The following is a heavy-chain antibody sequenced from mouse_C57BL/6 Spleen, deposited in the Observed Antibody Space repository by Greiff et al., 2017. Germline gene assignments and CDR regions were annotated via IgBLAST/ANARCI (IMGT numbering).Heavy chain of an antibody. D-gene: IGHD1-1*01. J-gene: IGHJ4*01. CDR3: ASLLRGGYAMDY. V-gene: IGHV7-3*01. CDR1: GFTFTDYY. CDR2: IRNKANGYTT. Sequence: EVQVVESGGGLVQPGGSLSLSCAASGFTFTDYYMSWVRQPPGKALEWLGFIRNKANGYTTEYSASVKGRFTISRDNSQSILYLQMNALRAEDSANYYCASLLRGGYAMDYWGQGTSVTVSS.